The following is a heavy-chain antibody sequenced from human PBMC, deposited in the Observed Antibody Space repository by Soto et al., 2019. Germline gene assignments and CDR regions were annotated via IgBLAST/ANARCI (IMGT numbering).Heavy chain of an antibody. V-gene: IGHV4-39*01. J-gene: IGHJ4*02. D-gene: IGHD3-9*01. Sequence: SETLSLTCTVSGGSISSSSYYWGWIRQPPGKGLEWIGSIYYSGSTYYNPSLKSRVTISVDTSKNQFSLKLSSVTAADTAVYYCARLPYYDILTGYSYYFDYWGQGTLVTVS. CDR1: GGSISSSSYY. CDR3: ARLPYYDILTGYSYYFDY. CDR2: IYYSGST.